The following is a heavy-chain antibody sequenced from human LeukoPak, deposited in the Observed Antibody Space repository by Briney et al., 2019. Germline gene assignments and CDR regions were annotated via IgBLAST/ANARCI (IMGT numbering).Heavy chain of an antibody. Sequence: NPSETLSLTCTVSGGSISSSSYYWGWIRQPPGKGLEWIGSIYYSGSTYYNPSLKSRVTISVDTSKNQFSLKLSSVTAADTAVYYCARLRGATPFDYWGQGTLVTVSS. D-gene: IGHD1-26*01. J-gene: IGHJ4*02. CDR1: GGSISSSSYY. CDR3: ARLRGATPFDY. V-gene: IGHV4-39*07. CDR2: IYYSGST.